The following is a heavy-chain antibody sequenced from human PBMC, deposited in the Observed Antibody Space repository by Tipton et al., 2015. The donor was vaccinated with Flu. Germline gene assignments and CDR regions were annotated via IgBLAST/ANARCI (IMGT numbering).Heavy chain of an antibody. V-gene: IGHV4-61*02. Sequence: LRLSCSVSGYFIGSGYYWGWIRQPAGKGLEWIGRIFSSGTTNYNPSLKSRVTMSVDTSKNQFSLKLTSVTAADTAVYYCARDYGDLNWFDPWGQGTLVTVSS. CDR2: IFSSGTT. CDR1: GYFIGSGYY. CDR3: ARDYGDLNWFDP. D-gene: IGHD3-10*01. J-gene: IGHJ5*02.